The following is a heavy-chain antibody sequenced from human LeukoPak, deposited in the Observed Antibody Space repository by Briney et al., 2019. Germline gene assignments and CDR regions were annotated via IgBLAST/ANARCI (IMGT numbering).Heavy chain of an antibody. CDR2: IIPIFGTA. J-gene: IGHJ5*02. CDR3: ARGAAAPSENWFDP. Sequence: SVKVSCKASGGTFSSYAISWVRQAPGQGLGWMGGIIPIFGTANYAQKFQGRVTITTDESTSTAYMELSSLRSEDTAVYYCARGAAAPSENWFDPWGQGTLVTVSS. D-gene: IGHD2-2*01. V-gene: IGHV1-69*05. CDR1: GGTFSSYA.